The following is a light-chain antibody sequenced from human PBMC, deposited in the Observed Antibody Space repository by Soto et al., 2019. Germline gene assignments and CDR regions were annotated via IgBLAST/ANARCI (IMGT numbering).Light chain of an antibody. CDR2: TAS. V-gene: IGKV1-5*03. J-gene: IGKJ1*01. Sequence: DIQMTQSPATLSASVGDRVTITCRASQSISSWLAWYQQKPRKAPKLLIYTASSLESGVPSRFSGSGSGTEFTLTISSLQPDDFATYYCQQYNSYWTFGQGTKVDI. CDR3: QQYNSYWT. CDR1: QSISSW.